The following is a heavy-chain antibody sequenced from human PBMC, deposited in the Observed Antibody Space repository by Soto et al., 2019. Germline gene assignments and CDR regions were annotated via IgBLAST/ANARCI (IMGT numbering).Heavy chain of an antibody. J-gene: IGHJ6*02. V-gene: IGHV3-23*01. Sequence: GGSLRLSCAASGFTFSSYAMSWVRQAPGKGLEWVSAISGSGGSTHYADSVKGRFTISRDNSENTLFLQMNGLRAEDTAVYYCAKVTKRAAVGRYEYYKYGMDVWGQGTTVTVSS. CDR1: GFTFSSYA. CDR3: AKVTKRAAVGRYEYYKYGMDV. D-gene: IGHD6-13*01. CDR2: ISGSGGST.